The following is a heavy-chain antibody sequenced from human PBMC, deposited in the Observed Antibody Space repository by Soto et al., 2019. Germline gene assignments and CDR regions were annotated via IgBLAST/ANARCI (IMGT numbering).Heavy chain of an antibody. CDR2: INPSGGTT. Sequence: ASVKGSCEASGYTVTSYYMRWVRQAPGQGLEWMAIINPSGGTTYYVQKFEGRVTLTTDTSTSTVHMELSSLRSDDTAVYYCARVRGGGSEYFFDYWGQGTLVTVAS. D-gene: IGHD2-15*01. V-gene: IGHV1-46*01. CDR1: GYTVTSYY. CDR3: ARVRGGGSEYFFDY. J-gene: IGHJ4*02.